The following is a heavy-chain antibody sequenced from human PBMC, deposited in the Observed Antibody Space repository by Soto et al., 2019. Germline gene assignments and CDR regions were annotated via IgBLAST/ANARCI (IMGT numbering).Heavy chain of an antibody. CDR2: VKSKTDGGTT. V-gene: IGHV3-15*07. CDR3: TTDSYITSIIVRFDY. J-gene: IGHJ4*01. Sequence: GSLRLSCAASGFTFSHAWINWVRQTPGKGLEWVGRVKSKTDGGTTDFAAPVKGRFAISRDDSKNMVYLEMNSLKTEDTAIYYCTTDSYITSIIVRFDYWGHGTLVTVSS. D-gene: IGHD3-22*01. CDR1: GFTFSHAW.